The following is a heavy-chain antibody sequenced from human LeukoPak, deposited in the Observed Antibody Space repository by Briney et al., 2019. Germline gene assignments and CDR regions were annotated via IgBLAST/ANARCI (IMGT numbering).Heavy chain of an antibody. CDR2: VYSTGTP. J-gene: IGHJ4*01. D-gene: IGHD3-10*01. Sequence: SETLSLTCSVSGDSISRRSSYWTWIRQPAGRGLEWIGRVYSTGTPNYNPSLKSRLAMSVDTSKNQFSLTLNSVTAADTAVYFCTRGLQERDIIRGFDFWGPGILVTVSS. CDR1: GDSISRRSSY. CDR3: TRGLQERDIIRGFDF. V-gene: IGHV4-61*02.